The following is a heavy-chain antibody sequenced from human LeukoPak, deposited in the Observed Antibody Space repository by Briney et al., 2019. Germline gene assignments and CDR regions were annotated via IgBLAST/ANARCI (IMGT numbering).Heavy chain of an antibody. CDR3: ARTQECGGDCYIDYYDSYTLDH. CDR1: GYTFTGYY. D-gene: IGHD2-21*01. Sequence: ASVKVSCKASGYTFTGYYMHWVRQAPGQGLEWMGWINPNSGGTNYAQKFQGRVTTTRDTSISTAYMELSRLRSDDTAVYYCARTQECGGDCYIDYYDSYTLDHWGQGTLVTVSS. V-gene: IGHV1-2*02. CDR2: INPNSGGT. J-gene: IGHJ4*02.